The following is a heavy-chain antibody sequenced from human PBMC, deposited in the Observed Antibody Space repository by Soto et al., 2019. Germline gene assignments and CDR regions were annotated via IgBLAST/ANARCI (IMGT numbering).Heavy chain of an antibody. Sequence: EVQLVESGGGLVQPGGSLRLSCAASGVTFSNYDMHWVRQLTGKGLEWVSAIGTPGNTYYPGSVKGRFTISRENARTSLYLQTTSLSVGDTALYYCARDVKAADGNWDVDLWGRGTVVTVSS. V-gene: IGHV3-13*01. CDR3: ARDVKAADGNWDVDL. CDR2: IGTPGNT. J-gene: IGHJ2*01. CDR1: GVTFSNYD.